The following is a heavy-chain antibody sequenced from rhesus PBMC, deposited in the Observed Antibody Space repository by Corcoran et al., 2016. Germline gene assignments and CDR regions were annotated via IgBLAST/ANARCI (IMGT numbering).Heavy chain of an antibody. CDR3: ATGGSSFYNSLDV. J-gene: IGHJ5-2*02. CDR2: INGTSGST. Sequence: QVQLQESGPGLVKPSETLSLTCAVSGASISSYGWSWIRQPPGKGLEWIGAINGTSGSTYYTPSLKGRVTISQDASKHQFSLKLSSVTAADTAVYYCATGGSSFYNSLDVWGRGVLVTVSS. CDR1: GASISSYG. D-gene: IGHD3-16*01. V-gene: IGHV4-80*01.